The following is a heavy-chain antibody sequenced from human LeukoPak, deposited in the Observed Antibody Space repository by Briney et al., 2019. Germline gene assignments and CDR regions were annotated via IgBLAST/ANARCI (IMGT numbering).Heavy chain of an antibody. V-gene: IGHV3-64*01. Sequence: GGSLRLSCAASGFTFSRYTMHWVRQAPGKGLEYVSTISSNGGSTYYANSMKGRFTISRDNSKNTLYLQMGSLRAEDMAVYYCARGRLVVTAMDYWGQGTLVTVSS. J-gene: IGHJ4*02. CDR3: ARGRLVVTAMDY. D-gene: IGHD2-21*02. CDR2: ISSNGGST. CDR1: GFTFSRYT.